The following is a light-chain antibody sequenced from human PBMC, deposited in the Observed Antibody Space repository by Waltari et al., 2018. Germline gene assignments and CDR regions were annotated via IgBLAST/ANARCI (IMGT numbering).Light chain of an antibody. CDR3: NSRDSSGNVV. V-gene: IGLV3-19*01. Sequence: SSELTQDPAVSVALGQPVRITCQGDSTRACYANWYQQKAGQAPVLVIHGENNRPSGIPDRFSGSSSGNTASLTITGAQAGDEADYYCNSRDSSGNVVFGAGTKLTVL. J-gene: IGLJ2*01. CDR1: STRACY. CDR2: GEN.